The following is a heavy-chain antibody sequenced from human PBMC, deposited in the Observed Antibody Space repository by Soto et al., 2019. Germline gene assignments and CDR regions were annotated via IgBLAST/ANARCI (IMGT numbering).Heavy chain of an antibody. V-gene: IGHV1-8*01. CDR1: GYTFTSYD. J-gene: IGHJ4*02. CDR2: MNPITGNT. D-gene: IGHD3-22*01. Sequence: QVQLVQSGAEVKKPGASVKVSCKASGYTFTSYDINWVRQATGQGLEWMGWMNPITGNTGYAQKFQGRVTMTRTTSTSTAYMELSSLSSEGTAVYYCARELSSGGFSNRGQGTLVTVSS. CDR3: ARELSSGGFSN.